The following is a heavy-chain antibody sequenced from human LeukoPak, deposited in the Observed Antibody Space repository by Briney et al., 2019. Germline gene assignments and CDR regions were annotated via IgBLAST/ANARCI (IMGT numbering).Heavy chain of an antibody. CDR1: GFTFSSYG. CDR2: IWYDGSNK. J-gene: IGHJ3*02. Sequence: GRSLRLSCVASGFTFSSYGMHWVRQAPGKGLEWVAVIWYDGSNKYYADSVKGRFTISRDNSKNTLYLQMNSLRAEDTAVYYCAREVAARSHAFDIWGQGTMVTVSS. CDR3: AREVAARSHAFDI. D-gene: IGHD6-6*01. V-gene: IGHV3-33*01.